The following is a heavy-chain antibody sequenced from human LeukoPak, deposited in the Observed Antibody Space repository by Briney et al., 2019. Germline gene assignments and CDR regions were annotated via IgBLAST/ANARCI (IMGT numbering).Heavy chain of an antibody. CDR2: INHSGSA. CDR1: GGAIRTGGYG. J-gene: IGHJ6*02. D-gene: IGHD5-18*01. V-gene: IGHV4-31*03. Sequence: SQTLSLTCTVSGGAIRTGGYGWSWIRQHPGRGLEWLGFINHSGSAFYNPSLKSRLNISVDTSKNQFSLSLTSVTDADTAVYFCARGRLQLWSFPLPYNHYAIDVWGQGTTVTVSS. CDR3: ARGRLQLWSFPLPYNHYAIDV.